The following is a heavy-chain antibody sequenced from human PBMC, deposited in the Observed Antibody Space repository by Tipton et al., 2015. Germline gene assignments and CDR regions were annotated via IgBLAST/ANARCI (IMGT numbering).Heavy chain of an antibody. CDR1: GYTFTGYY. D-gene: IGHD3-3*01. J-gene: IGHJ4*02. Sequence: QVQLVQSGAEVKKPGASVKVSCKASGYTFTGYYLHWVRQAPGLGLEWMGWINPNVDGRKFAPQFQGRVTMTSDTSINTAYMELHRLRFDDTAVYYCATLMSPYDFADVDYWGQGTLVTVSS. CDR3: ATLMSPYDFADVDY. V-gene: IGHV1-2*02. CDR2: INPNVDGR.